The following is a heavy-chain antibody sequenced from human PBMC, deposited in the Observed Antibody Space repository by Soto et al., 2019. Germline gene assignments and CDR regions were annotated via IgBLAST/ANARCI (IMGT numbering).Heavy chain of an antibody. J-gene: IGHJ6*02. Sequence: SETLSLTCAVYGGSFSGYYWSWIRQPPGKGLEWIGEINHSGSTNYNPSLKSRVTISVDTSKNQFSLKLSSVTAADTAVYYCARGRVPRNYYYYYGMDVWGQGTTVTVSS. CDR2: INHSGST. V-gene: IGHV4-34*01. D-gene: IGHD1-1*01. CDR3: ARGRVPRNYYYYYGMDV. CDR1: GGSFSGYY.